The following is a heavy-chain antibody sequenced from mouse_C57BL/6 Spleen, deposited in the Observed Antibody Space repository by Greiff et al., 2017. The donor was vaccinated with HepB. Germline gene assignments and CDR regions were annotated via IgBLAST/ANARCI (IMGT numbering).Heavy chain of an antibody. V-gene: IGHV1-59*01. CDR2: IDPSDSYT. D-gene: IGHD1-1*01. Sequence: VQLQQPGAELVRPGTSVKLSCKASGYTFTSYWMHWVKQRPGQGLEWIGVIDPSDSYTNYNQKFKGKATLTVDTSSSTAYMQLSSLTSEDSAVYYCARYYGSSVYAMDYWGQGTSVTVSS. CDR1: GYTFTSYW. CDR3: ARYYGSSVYAMDY. J-gene: IGHJ4*01.